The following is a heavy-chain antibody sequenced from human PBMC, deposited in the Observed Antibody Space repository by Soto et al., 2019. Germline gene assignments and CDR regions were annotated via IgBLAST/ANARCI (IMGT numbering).Heavy chain of an antibody. CDR2: INAGNGNT. D-gene: IGHD5-12*01. Sequence: GASVKVSCKASGYTFTSYAMHWVRQAPGQRLEWMGWINAGNGNTKYSQKFQGRVTITRDTSASTAYMELSSLRSEDTAVYYCARDRVATIPNWFDPWGQGTLVTVSS. V-gene: IGHV1-3*01. J-gene: IGHJ5*02. CDR1: GYTFTSYA. CDR3: ARDRVATIPNWFDP.